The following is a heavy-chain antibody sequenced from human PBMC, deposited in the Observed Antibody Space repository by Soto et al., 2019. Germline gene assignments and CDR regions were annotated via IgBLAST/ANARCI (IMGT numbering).Heavy chain of an antibody. CDR3: AKEPTVSHGYYYGMDV. Sequence: QTGGSLRLSCAASGFTFSSYAMSWVRQAPGKGLEWVSAISGSGGSTYYADSVKGRFTISRDNSKNTLYLQMNSLRAEDTAVYYCAKEPTVSHGYYYGMDVWGQGTTVTVSS. D-gene: IGHD3-16*01. CDR2: ISGSGGST. CDR1: GFTFSSYA. J-gene: IGHJ6*02. V-gene: IGHV3-23*01.